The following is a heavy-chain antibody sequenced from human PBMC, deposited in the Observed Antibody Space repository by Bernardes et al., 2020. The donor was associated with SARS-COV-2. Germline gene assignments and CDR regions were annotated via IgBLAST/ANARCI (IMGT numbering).Heavy chain of an antibody. J-gene: IGHJ3*02. Sequence: GGSLRLSCAASGFTFSSYGMHWVRQAPGKGLEWVAVISYDGSNKYYADSVKGRFTISRDNSKNTLYLQMNSLRAEDTAVYYCAKASGGDGYNQGAFDIWGQGTMVTVSS. V-gene: IGHV3-30*18. CDR1: GFTFSSYG. CDR2: ISYDGSNK. CDR3: AKASGGDGYNQGAFDI. D-gene: IGHD3-16*01.